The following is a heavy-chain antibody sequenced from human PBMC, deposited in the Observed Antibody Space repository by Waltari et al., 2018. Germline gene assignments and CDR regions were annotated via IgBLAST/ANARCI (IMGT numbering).Heavy chain of an antibody. CDR1: GFTFSSYW. CDR3: ARAEWELLGDAFDI. Sequence: EVQLVESGGGLVQPGGSLRLSCAASGFTFSSYWMRWVRQAPGKGLEWVANIKQDGGEKYYVDSVKGRFTISRDNAKNSLYLQMNSLRAEDTAVYYCARAEWELLGDAFDIWGQGTMVTVSS. CDR2: IKQDGGEK. D-gene: IGHD1-26*01. V-gene: IGHV3-7*01. J-gene: IGHJ3*02.